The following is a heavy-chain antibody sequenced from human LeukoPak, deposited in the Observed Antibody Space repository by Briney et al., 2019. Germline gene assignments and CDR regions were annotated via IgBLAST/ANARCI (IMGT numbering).Heavy chain of an antibody. Sequence: GSLRLSCAASGFTFTNYWMMWVRQAPGKGLEWVAKIRQDGSEEYYVDSVRGRFTVSRDNAKNTLYLQVNNLRAEDTAVYYCARGPNSNWSGLDFWGQGTLLTVSS. CDR1: GFTFTNYW. CDR2: IRQDGSEE. V-gene: IGHV3-7*01. CDR3: ARGPNSNWSGLDF. J-gene: IGHJ4*02. D-gene: IGHD6-6*01.